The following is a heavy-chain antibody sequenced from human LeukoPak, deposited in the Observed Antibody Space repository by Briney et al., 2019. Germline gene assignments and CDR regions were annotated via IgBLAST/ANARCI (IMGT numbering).Heavy chain of an antibody. CDR3: ARSLFTAMVFDY. D-gene: IGHD5-18*01. CDR2: ISDTGRLS. V-gene: IGHV3-23*01. Sequence: GGSLRLSCAASGFTFSSSAMSWVRQAPGKGLEWVAAISDTGRLSYCADSVNGRFTISRDNSKNTLSLQMNSLRAEDTAVYYCARSLFTAMVFDYWGQGTLVAVSS. J-gene: IGHJ4*02. CDR1: GFTFSSSA.